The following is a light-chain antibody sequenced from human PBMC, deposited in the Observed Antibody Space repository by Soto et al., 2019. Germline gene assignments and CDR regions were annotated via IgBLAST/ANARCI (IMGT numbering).Light chain of an antibody. CDR2: EVT. CDR1: SGDVGGYGY. Sequence: LTQPPSASGSPGQSVTISCTGTSGDVGGYGYVSWYQQHPGKAPKLMIYEVTKRPLGVPDRFSGSKSGNTASLTVSGRQAEDEADYYCSSYAGSDNPYVFGTGTKVTVL. V-gene: IGLV2-8*01. CDR3: SSYAGSDNPYV. J-gene: IGLJ1*01.